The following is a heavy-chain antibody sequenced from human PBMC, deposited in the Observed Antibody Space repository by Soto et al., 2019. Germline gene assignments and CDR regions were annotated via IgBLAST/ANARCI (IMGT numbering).Heavy chain of an antibody. CDR3: AKNTENYYYGMDV. Sequence: QVQLVQSGAEVKKPGSSVKVSCKASGGTFSSYAISWVRQAPGQGLEWMGGIIPIFGTADYAQKFQGRVTITADESTSTAYVELSSLRSEDTALYYCAKNTENYYYGMDVWGQGTTVTVSS. CDR1: GGTFSSYA. CDR2: IIPIFGTA. V-gene: IGHV1-69*12. J-gene: IGHJ6*02.